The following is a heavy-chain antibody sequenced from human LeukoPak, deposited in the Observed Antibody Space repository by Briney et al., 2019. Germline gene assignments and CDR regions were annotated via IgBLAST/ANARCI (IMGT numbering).Heavy chain of an antibody. CDR1: GFTFDDYA. J-gene: IGHJ5*02. CDR3: ARSYYDILTGYVRNWFDP. CDR2: ISWNSGSI. Sequence: GGSLRLSCAASGFTFDDYAMHWVRQAPGKGLEWVSGISWNSGSIGYADSVKGRFTISRDNAKNSLYLQMNSLRSEDTAVYYCARSYYDILTGYVRNWFDPWGQGTLVTVSS. V-gene: IGHV3-9*01. D-gene: IGHD3-9*01.